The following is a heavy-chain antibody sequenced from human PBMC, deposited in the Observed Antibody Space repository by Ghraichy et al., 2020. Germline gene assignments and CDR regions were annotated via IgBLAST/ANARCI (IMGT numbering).Heavy chain of an antibody. Sequence: GGSLRLSCVASGFMFRSHAMTWVRQAPGKGLEYVSTINSSGDSAFYADSVKGRFTVSRDNAKNTLYLQMNSLRAEDSAVYYCAKDRGGCSCYSVSLCGVDVWGQGSTVTVS. CDR3: AKDRGGCSCYSVSLCGVDV. CDR1: GFMFRSHA. D-gene: IGHD2-15*01. CDR2: INSSGDSA. V-gene: IGHV3-23*01. J-gene: IGHJ6*02.